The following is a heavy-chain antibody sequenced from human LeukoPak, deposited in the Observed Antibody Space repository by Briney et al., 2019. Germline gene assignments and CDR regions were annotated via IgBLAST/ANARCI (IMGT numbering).Heavy chain of an antibody. CDR2: IRSKAYGGTT. D-gene: IGHD5-12*01. CDR3: ARGPIHLWLHNGMDV. V-gene: IGHV3-49*04. CDR1: GFIFGVHA. Sequence: GGSLRLSCTASGFIFGVHAMSWVRQAPGKGLEWVGFIRSKAYGGTTEYAASVKGRFTISRDDTEGIAYLQMNSLRIDDTAVYYCARGPIHLWLHNGMDVWGQGTTVIVFS. J-gene: IGHJ6*02.